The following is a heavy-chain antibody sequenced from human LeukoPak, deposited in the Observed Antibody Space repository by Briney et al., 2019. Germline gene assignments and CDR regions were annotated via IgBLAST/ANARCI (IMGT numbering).Heavy chain of an antibody. CDR2: IYSGGST. CDR1: GFTVSSNY. D-gene: IGHD6-13*01. CDR3: VKDMKIKAAGYYFDY. Sequence: PGGSLRLSCAASGFTVSSNYMSWVRQAPGKGLEWVSVIYSGGSTYYADSVKGRFTISRHNSKNTVYLQMNSLRAEDTAVFYCVKDMKIKAAGYYFDYWGQGTLVTVSS. J-gene: IGHJ4*02. V-gene: IGHV3-53*04.